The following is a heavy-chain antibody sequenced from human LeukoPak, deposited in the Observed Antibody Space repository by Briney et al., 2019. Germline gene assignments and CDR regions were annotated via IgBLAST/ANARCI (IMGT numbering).Heavy chain of an antibody. D-gene: IGHD3-10*01. J-gene: IGHJ3*02. CDR1: GGSISSYY. CDR2: IHYSGST. V-gene: IGHV4-59*01. Sequence: SETLSLTCTVSGGSISSYYWNWIWQPPGKGLEWIGYIHYSGSTNYNPSLKSRVTISVDTSKNQFSLRLSSVTAADTAVYYCARDQTYYSLVHAFDIWGQGTMVTVSS. CDR3: ARDQTYYSLVHAFDI.